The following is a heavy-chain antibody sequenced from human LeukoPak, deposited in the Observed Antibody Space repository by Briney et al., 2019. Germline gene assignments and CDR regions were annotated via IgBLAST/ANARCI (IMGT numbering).Heavy chain of an antibody. Sequence: SVKVSCKASGGTFSSYAISWVRQAPGQGLEWMGRIIPIFGIANYAQNFQGRVTITADKSTSTAYMELSSLTSEDTAVYYCARAGYCGSTSCLYYFDYWGQGTLVTVSS. D-gene: IGHD2-2*01. CDR3: ARAGYCGSTSCLYYFDY. CDR1: GGTFSSYA. J-gene: IGHJ4*02. V-gene: IGHV1-69*04. CDR2: IIPIFGIA.